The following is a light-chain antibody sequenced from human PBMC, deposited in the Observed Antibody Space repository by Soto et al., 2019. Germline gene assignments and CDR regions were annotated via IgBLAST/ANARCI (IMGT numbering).Light chain of an antibody. CDR2: DVS. CDR1: SSDVGGYNY. V-gene: IGLV2-14*01. CDR3: SSYPSSSTPRYV. J-gene: IGLJ1*01. Sequence: QSALTQPASVSGSPGQSITISCTGTSSDVGGYNYVSWYQQHPGKAPKLMIYDVSNRPSGVSNRFSGSKSGNTASLTISGLQAEDEADYYCSSYPSSSTPRYVFGTGTKLTVL.